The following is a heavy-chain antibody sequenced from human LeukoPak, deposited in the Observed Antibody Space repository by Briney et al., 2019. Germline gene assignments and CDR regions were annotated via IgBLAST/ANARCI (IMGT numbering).Heavy chain of an antibody. D-gene: IGHD3-22*01. CDR3: ARDQVRDYYDSSGSSGH. V-gene: IGHV3-20*04. Sequence: GGSLRLSCAASGFTFDDYGMSWVRQAPGKGLEWVSGINWNGGSTGYADSVKGRFTISRDNAKNSLYLQMNSLRAEDTALYYCARDQVRDYYDSSGSSGHWDQGTLVTVSS. J-gene: IGHJ4*02. CDR2: INWNGGST. CDR1: GFTFDDYG.